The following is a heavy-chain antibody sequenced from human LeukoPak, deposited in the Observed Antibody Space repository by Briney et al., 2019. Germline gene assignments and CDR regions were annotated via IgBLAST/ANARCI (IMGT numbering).Heavy chain of an antibody. Sequence: ASVKVSCKASGYTFTSYDINWVRQATGQGLEWMGWMNPNSGNTGYAQKFQGRATMTRNTSISTAYMELSSLRSEDMAVYYCARQFADYDYVWGSPSAAFDIWGQGTMVTVSS. CDR2: MNPNSGNT. CDR1: GYTFTSYD. J-gene: IGHJ3*02. CDR3: ARQFADYDYVWGSPSAAFDI. D-gene: IGHD3-16*01. V-gene: IGHV1-8*01.